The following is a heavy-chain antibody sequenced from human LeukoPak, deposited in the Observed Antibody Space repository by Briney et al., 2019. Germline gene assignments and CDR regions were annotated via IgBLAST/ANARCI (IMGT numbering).Heavy chain of an antibody. CDR2: MYYSGST. CDR3: ARQIAWGVGRFDY. D-gene: IGHD3-10*01. Sequence: PSETLSLTCAVSGGSINTYFWSWIRQPPGKGLEWIGYMYYSGSTNYNPSLKSRATISMDTSKNQLSLKLNSVTAADTAVYYCARQIAWGVGRFDYWGQGTLATVSA. J-gene: IGHJ4*02. CDR1: GGSINTYF. V-gene: IGHV4-59*08.